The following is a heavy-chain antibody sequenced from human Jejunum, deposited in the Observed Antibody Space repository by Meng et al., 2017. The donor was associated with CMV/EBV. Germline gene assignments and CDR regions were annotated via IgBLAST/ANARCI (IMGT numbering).Heavy chain of an antibody. V-gene: IGHV3-7*01. Sequence: SFAASGFTFSTYWMTWVRQAPGKGLEWVANIKQDGSEKYYVESVKGRFTISRDNAKNLLFLQMNSLRVEDTAMYYCARNARGSGYWGQGTRVTVSS. CDR1: GFTFSTYW. CDR2: IKQDGSEK. D-gene: IGHD3-10*01. CDR3: ARNARGSGY. J-gene: IGHJ4*02.